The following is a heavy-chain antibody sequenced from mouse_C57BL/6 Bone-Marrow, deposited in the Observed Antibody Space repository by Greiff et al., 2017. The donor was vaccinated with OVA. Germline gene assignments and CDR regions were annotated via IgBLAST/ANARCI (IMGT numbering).Heavy chain of an antibody. Sequence: VQPQQSGAELVRPGASVTLSCKASGYTFTDYEMHWVKQTPVHGLEWIGAIDPETGGTAYNQKFKGKAILTADKSSSTAYMELRSLTSEDSAVYYCTRGYSNYYAMDYWGQGTSVTVSS. V-gene: IGHV1-15*01. D-gene: IGHD2-5*01. J-gene: IGHJ4*01. CDR1: GYTFTDYE. CDR3: TRGYSNYYAMDY. CDR2: IDPETGGT.